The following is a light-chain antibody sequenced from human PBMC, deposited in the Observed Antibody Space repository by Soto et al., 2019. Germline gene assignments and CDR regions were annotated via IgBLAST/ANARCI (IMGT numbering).Light chain of an antibody. CDR2: AAS. CDR1: QDIRND. CDR3: QQYYSYPQT. Sequence: DIQLTQSPSFLSASVGDRVTITCRASQDIRNDLGWYQQKPGKAPKRLIYAASSLQSGVPSRFSGSGSGTDFTLTISCLQSEDFATYYCQQYYSYPQTFGQGTKVDI. J-gene: IGKJ1*01. V-gene: IGKV1-17*01.